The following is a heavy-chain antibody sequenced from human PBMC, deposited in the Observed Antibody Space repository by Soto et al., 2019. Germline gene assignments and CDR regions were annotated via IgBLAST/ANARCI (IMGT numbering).Heavy chain of an antibody. CDR2: INHSGST. D-gene: IGHD2-15*01. J-gene: IGHJ4*02. Sequence: SETLSLTCAVYGGSFSGYYWSWIRQPPGKGLEWIGEINHSGSTNYNPSLKSRVTISVDTSKNQFSLKLSSVTAADTAVYYCARGSGLYCSGGSCLYYFDYWGQGTLVTVSS. V-gene: IGHV4-34*01. CDR3: ARGSGLYCSGGSCLYYFDY. CDR1: GGSFSGYY.